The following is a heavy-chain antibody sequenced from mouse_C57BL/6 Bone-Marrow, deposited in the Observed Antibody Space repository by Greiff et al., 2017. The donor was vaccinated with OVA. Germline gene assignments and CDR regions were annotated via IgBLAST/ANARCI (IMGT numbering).Heavy chain of an antibody. CDR2: INPNNGGT. D-gene: IGHD1-1*01. CDR3: ARGGGSSYGYWYFDV. V-gene: IGHV1-26*01. Sequence: EVQLQQSGPELVKPGASVKISCKASGYTFTDYYMNWVKQSHGKSLEWIGDINPNNGGTSYNQTFKGKATLTVDKSSSTAYMELRSLTSEDSAVYYCARGGGSSYGYWYFDVWGTGTAVTVSS. J-gene: IGHJ1*03. CDR1: GYTFTDYY.